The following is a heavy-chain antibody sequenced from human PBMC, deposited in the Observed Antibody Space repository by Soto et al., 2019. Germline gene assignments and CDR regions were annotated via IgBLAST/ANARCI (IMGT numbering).Heavy chain of an antibody. CDR2: TYYRSKWYN. J-gene: IGHJ2*01. CDR1: GDSVSSKTAT. D-gene: IGHD6-19*01. Sequence: QVQLQQSGPGLVKPSQTLSLICAISGDSVSSKTATWNWIRQSPSRGLEWLGRTYYRSKWYNDYAVSVKSRVVITPDTSKHQLSIQLNSVTPDDAAVYCCARDGSGFHWYFDLWGRGTLVTVSS. CDR3: ARDGSGFHWYFDL. V-gene: IGHV6-1*01.